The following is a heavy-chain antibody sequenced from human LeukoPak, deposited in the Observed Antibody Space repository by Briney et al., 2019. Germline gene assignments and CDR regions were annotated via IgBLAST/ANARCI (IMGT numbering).Heavy chain of an antibody. CDR3: AGGAGWLIDY. J-gene: IGHJ4*02. CDR1: GFSFGRHW. Sequence: GGSLRLSCAASGFSFGRHWMNWVRQAPGKGLEWVANIRQDGSEKNYVDSVKGRFTISGDNAKNSLFLQMDSLRAEDTAVYYCAGGAGWLIDYWGQGTLSPSPQ. D-gene: IGHD3-16*01. CDR2: IRQDGSEK. V-gene: IGHV3-7*03.